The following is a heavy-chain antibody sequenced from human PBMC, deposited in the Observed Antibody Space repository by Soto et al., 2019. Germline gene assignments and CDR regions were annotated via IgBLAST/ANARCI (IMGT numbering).Heavy chain of an antibody. CDR3: AREQFTFFGVVNAD. D-gene: IGHD3-3*01. Sequence: QVQLVQSGPEVKKPGDSVKVSCKASGYAFRDYGISWVRQAAGQGLEYMGWISPSNGNTNYAPSFQDRVTMTTDTSTTTVFMDLGNLISDDTAVYFCAREQFTFFGVVNADWGQGTLVTVSS. V-gene: IGHV1-18*01. CDR2: ISPSNGNT. J-gene: IGHJ1*01. CDR1: GYAFRDYG.